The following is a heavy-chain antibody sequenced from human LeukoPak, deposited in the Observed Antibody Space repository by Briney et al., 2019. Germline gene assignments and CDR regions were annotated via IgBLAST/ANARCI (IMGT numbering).Heavy chain of an antibody. D-gene: IGHD1-1*01. CDR3: ARDVSLNWNHELGY. V-gene: IGHV3-7*01. J-gene: IGHJ4*02. CDR2: IKQDGSEK. Sequence: PGGSLRLSCAASGFTFSSYWMSWVRQAPGKGLEWVANIKQDGSEKYYVDSVKGRFTISRDNAKNSLYLQMNSLRAEDTAVYYCARDVSLNWNHELGYWGQGTLVTVSS. CDR1: GFTFSSYW.